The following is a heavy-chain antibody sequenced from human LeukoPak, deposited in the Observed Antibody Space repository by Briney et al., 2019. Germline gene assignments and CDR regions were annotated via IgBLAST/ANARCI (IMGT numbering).Heavy chain of an antibody. J-gene: IGHJ4*02. CDR3: ASRDL. Sequence: PGGSLSLSCALSGLTLSIYWVHWVRQAPGKGLVWVSSINSDGSSTSYADSVKGRFTISRDNAKNTLYLQMNTLRAEDSAVYYCASRDLWGQGTLVTVSS. V-gene: IGHV3-74*01. CDR2: INSDGSST. CDR1: GLTLSIYW.